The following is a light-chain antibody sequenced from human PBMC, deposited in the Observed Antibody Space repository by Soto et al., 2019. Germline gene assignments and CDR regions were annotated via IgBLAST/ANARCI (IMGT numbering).Light chain of an antibody. CDR1: QSVDCKY. J-gene: IGKJ5*01. CDR2: GGS. Sequence: EIVLTQSPGTLALSPGARAPLSCRASQSVDCKYFSWYQQKPGQAPRLLIYGGSRRATGVPDRFSGAGSGTDFTLTISRLEPEDFAVFYCQQYAFSPRTFGQGTRLEIK. V-gene: IGKV3-20*01. CDR3: QQYAFSPRT.